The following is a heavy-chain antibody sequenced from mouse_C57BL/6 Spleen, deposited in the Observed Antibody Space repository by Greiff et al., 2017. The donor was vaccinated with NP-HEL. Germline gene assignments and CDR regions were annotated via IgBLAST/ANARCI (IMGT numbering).Heavy chain of an antibody. Sequence: VKLQQPGAELVRPGTSVKLSCKASGYTFTSYWMHWVKQRPGQGLEWIGVIDPSDSYTNYNQKFKGKATLTVDTSSSTAYMQLSSLTSEDSAVYYCARWEVLRAMDYWGQGTSVTVSS. J-gene: IGHJ4*01. V-gene: IGHV1-59*01. CDR3: ARWEVLRAMDY. CDR2: IDPSDSYT. CDR1: GYTFTSYW. D-gene: IGHD1-1*01.